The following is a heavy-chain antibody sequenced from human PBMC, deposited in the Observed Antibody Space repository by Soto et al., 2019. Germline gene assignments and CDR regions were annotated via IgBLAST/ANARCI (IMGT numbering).Heavy chain of an antibody. CDR1: GYTFTSYA. CDR3: ARDTNYYDSSGYFDAFDI. D-gene: IGHD3-22*01. V-gene: IGHV1-3*01. J-gene: IGHJ3*02. Sequence: SLKVSCKASGYTFTSYAMHWVRQAPGQRLEWMGWINAGNGNTKYSQKFQGRVTITRDTSASTAYMELSSLRSEDTAVYYCARDTNYYDSSGYFDAFDIWGQGTMVTASS. CDR2: INAGNGNT.